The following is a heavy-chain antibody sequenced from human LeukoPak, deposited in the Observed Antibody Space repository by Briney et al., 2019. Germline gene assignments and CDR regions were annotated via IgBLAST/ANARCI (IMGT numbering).Heavy chain of an antibody. Sequence: ASVKVSCKASGYTFTGYYMHWVRQAPGQGLEWMGWINPNSGGTNYAQKFQGRVTMTRDTSISTAYMELSRLRSDDTAVYYCATSLGGYCSGGSCYGWFDPWSQGTLVTVSS. CDR3: ATSLGGYCSGGSCYGWFDP. D-gene: IGHD2-15*01. CDR2: INPNSGGT. CDR1: GYTFTGYY. J-gene: IGHJ5*02. V-gene: IGHV1-2*02.